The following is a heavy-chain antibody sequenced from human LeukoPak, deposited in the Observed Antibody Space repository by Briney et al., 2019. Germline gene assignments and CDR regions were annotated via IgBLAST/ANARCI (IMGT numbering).Heavy chain of an antibody. CDR2: ITGSGDTI. CDR1: GFTFSSYE. V-gene: IGHV3-48*03. D-gene: IGHD2/OR15-2a*01. J-gene: IGHJ4*02. CDR3: ARERTTIVSGTTIGAH. Sequence: PGGSLRLSCAASGFTFSSYEMNWVRQAPGKGLEWISYITGSGDTIYYADSVKGRFTISRDNAKNSLYLQMNSLRTDDTAVYYCARERTTIVSGTTIGAHWGQGTLVTVSS.